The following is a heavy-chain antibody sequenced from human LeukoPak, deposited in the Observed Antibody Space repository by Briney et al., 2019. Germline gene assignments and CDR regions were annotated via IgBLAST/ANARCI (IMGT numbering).Heavy chain of an antibody. V-gene: IGHV4-34*01. Sequence: SETLSLTCAVYGGSFSGYYWSWIRQPPGKGLEWIGEINHSGSTNYNPSLKSRVTISVDTSKNQFSLKLSSVTAADTAVYYCASSRDGYNFGVTQRWFDPWGRGTLVTVSS. J-gene: IGHJ5*02. D-gene: IGHD5-24*01. CDR1: GGSFSGYY. CDR3: ASSRDGYNFGVTQRWFDP. CDR2: INHSGST.